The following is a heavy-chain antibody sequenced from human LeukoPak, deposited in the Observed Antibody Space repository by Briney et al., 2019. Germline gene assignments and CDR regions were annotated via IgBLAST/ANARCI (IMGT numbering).Heavy chain of an antibody. CDR2: MNPNSGNT. CDR1: GYTFTGYY. J-gene: IGHJ5*02. Sequence: AASVKVSCKASGYTFTGYYMHWVRQATGQGLEWMGWMNPNSGNTGYAQKFQGRVTMTRNTSISTAYMELRSLRSEDTAVYYCARGPNKSDGGNSGSAWFDPWGQGTLVTVSS. D-gene: IGHD4-23*01. CDR3: ARGPNKSDGGNSGSAWFDP. V-gene: IGHV1-8*02.